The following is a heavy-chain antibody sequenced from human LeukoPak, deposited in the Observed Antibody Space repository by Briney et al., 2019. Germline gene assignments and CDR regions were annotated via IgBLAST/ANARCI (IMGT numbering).Heavy chain of an antibody. CDR3: SVTEHSWYLDF. CDR1: GGSISSYY. V-gene: IGHV4-4*07. J-gene: IGHJ2*01. D-gene: IGHD1/OR15-1a*01. CDR2: IYISGST. Sequence: SETLSLTCTVSGGSISSYYWSWIRQPAGEGLEWIGRIYISGSTDYHPSLKRRVTMSVDTSKNQLSLQLTSVTAADTAVYYCSVTEHSWYLDFWGRGTLVTVSS.